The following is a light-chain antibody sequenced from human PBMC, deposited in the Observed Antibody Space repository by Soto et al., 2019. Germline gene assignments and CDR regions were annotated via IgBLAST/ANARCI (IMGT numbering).Light chain of an antibody. CDR2: DDS. Sequence: SYELTQPPSVSVAPGQTARITCGGNNIGSKSVHWYQQKPGQAPVLVVYDDSDRPSGIPERFSGSNSGNTATLTISRVEARDEADYYCQVWDSSSEYHVVFGGGTKVTVL. CDR1: NIGSKS. V-gene: IGLV3-21*02. CDR3: QVWDSSSEYHVV. J-gene: IGLJ2*01.